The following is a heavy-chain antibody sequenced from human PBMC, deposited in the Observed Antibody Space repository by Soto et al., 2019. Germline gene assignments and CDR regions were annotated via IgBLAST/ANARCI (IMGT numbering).Heavy chain of an antibody. V-gene: IGHV1-2*04. Sequence: QVQLVQSGAEVKKPGASVKVSCKASGYTFTGYYMHWVRQAPGQGLEWMGWINPNSGGTNYALKFQGWGTMTRDTSISAAYMELSRLRSDDTAVYYCERGTMYYDIPNFDPWGQGTLVTVSS. CDR1: GYTFTGYY. D-gene: IGHD3-9*01. J-gene: IGHJ5*02. CDR3: ERGTMYYDIPNFDP. CDR2: INPNSGGT.